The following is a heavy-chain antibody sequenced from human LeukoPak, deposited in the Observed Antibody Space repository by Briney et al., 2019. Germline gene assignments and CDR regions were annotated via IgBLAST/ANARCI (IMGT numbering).Heavy chain of an antibody. V-gene: IGHV1-18*01. J-gene: IGHJ4*02. CDR3: ARVRKQWLVRGADY. D-gene: IGHD6-19*01. CDR2: ISAYNGNT. Sequence: ASVKVSCKASGYTFTSYGISWVRQAPGQGLEWMGWISAYNGNTNYAQKLQGRVTMTTDTSTSTAYMELRSLRSEDTAVYYCARVRKQWLVRGADYWGQGTLVTVSS. CDR1: GYTFTSYG.